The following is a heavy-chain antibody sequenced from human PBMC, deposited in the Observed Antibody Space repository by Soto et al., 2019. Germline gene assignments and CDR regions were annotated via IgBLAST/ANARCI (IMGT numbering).Heavy chain of an antibody. Sequence: PGGSLRLSCAASGFTFSSYWMSWVRQAPGKGLEWVANIKQDGSEKYYVDSVKGRFTISRDNAKNSLYLQMNSLRAEDTAVYYCARDGKVSHDFCSGYYHYYYYMDVWGKGTTVTVSS. J-gene: IGHJ6*03. CDR1: GFTFSSYW. CDR2: IKQDGSEK. CDR3: ARDGKVSHDFCSGYYHYYYYMDV. V-gene: IGHV3-7*01. D-gene: IGHD3-3*01.